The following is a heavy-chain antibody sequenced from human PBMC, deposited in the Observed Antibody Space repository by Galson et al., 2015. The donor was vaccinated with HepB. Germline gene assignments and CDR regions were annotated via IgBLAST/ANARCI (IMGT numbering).Heavy chain of an antibody. CDR3: AKGGSITMIVVDNAFDI. V-gene: IGHV3-9*01. J-gene: IGHJ3*02. CDR2: ISWNSGSI. Sequence: SLRLSCAASGFTFDDYAMHWVRQAPGKGLEWVSGISWNSGSIGYADSVKGRFTISRDNAKNSLYLQMNSLRAEDTALYYCAKGGSITMIVVDNAFDIWGQGTMVTVSS. D-gene: IGHD3-22*01. CDR1: GFTFDDYA.